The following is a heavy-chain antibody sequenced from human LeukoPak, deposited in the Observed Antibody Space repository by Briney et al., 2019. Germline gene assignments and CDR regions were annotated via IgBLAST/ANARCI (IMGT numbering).Heavy chain of an antibody. V-gene: IGHV1-18*01. CDR2: IRAYNGNT. CDR1: GYTFTTYA. Sequence: ASVKVSCKASGYTFTTYAITWVRQAPGQGLEWMGWIRAYNGNTNYAQKLQGRVTMTTDISTSTAYMELRSLRSDDTAVYYCARGRITIFGVINPLDYWGQGSLVTVSS. CDR3: ARGRITIFGVINPLDY. J-gene: IGHJ4*02. D-gene: IGHD3-3*01.